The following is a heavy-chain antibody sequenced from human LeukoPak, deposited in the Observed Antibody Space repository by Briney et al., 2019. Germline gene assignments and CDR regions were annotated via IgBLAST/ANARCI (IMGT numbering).Heavy chain of an antibody. CDR2: ISGSGGST. D-gene: IGHD3-3*01. Sequence: PGGSLRLSCAASGFTFSSYAMSWVRQAPGKGLEWVSAISGSGGSTYYADSVKGRFTISRDNSKNTLYLQMNSLRAEDTAVYYCAKVYYDFWSGYRNNWFDPWGQGTLVTVSS. CDR3: AKVYYDFWSGYRNNWFDP. CDR1: GFTFSSYA. J-gene: IGHJ5*02. V-gene: IGHV3-23*01.